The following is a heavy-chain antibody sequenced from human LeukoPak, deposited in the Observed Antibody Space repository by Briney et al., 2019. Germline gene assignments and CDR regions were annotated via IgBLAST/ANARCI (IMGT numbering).Heavy chain of an antibody. CDR2: INPNSGGT. CDR1: GYTFTDYY. D-gene: IGHD2-2*01. J-gene: IGHJ6*02. Sequence: ASVKVSCKASGYTFTDYYMHWVRQAPGQGLEWMGWINPNSGGTNYAQKFQGRVTMTRDTSISTAYMELSRLRSDDTAVYYCARSGGRGSSSTSSHYYYGMDVWGQGTTVTVSS. V-gene: IGHV1-2*02. CDR3: ARSGGRGSSSTSSHYYYGMDV.